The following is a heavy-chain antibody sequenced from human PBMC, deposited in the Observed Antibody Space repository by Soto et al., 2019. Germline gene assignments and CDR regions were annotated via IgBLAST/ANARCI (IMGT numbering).Heavy chain of an antibody. D-gene: IGHD3-3*01. J-gene: IGHJ6*02. CDR3: ARANYDFWSGPRPYYYGMDV. CDR1: GGTFSSYA. Sequence: QVQLVQSGAEVKEPGSSVKVSCKASGGTFSSYAISWVRQAPGQGLEWMGGIIPIFGTANYAQKFQGRVTITADKSTSTAYMELSSLRSEDTAVYYCARANYDFWSGPRPYYYGMDVWGQGTTVTVSS. CDR2: IIPIFGTA. V-gene: IGHV1-69*06.